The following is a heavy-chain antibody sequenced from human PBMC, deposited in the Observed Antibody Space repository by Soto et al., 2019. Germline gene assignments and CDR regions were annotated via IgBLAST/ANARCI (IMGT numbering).Heavy chain of an antibody. D-gene: IGHD6-13*01. CDR1: GFTFRSYG. CDR3: AKDDSSSWYGYNWFDP. CDR2: ISYDGSNK. Sequence: GGSLRLSCAASGFTFRSYGMHWVRQAPGKGLEWVAVISYDGSNKYYADSVKGRFTISRDNSKNTLYLQMNSLRAEDTAVYYCAKDDSSSWYGYNWFDPWGQGTLVTVSS. J-gene: IGHJ5*02. V-gene: IGHV3-30*18.